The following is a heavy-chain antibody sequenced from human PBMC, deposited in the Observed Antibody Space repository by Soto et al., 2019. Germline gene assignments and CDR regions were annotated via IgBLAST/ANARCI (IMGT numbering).Heavy chain of an antibody. J-gene: IGHJ5*02. D-gene: IGHD2-21*01. CDR2: IYVTGAV. CDR1: GAALNSGNYY. V-gene: IGHV4-31*03. Sequence: SETLSLTCSVSGAALNSGNYYWSWIRQVPGKGLEWIGHIYVTGAVDYNPSLRDRITISQDTSERQFSPNLRLVTAADTAVYYCARLRIATNNYKWFDPWGQGTLVTVSS. CDR3: ARLRIATNNYKWFDP.